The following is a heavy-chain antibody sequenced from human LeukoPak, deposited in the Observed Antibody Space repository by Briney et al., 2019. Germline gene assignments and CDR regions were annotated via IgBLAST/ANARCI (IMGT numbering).Heavy chain of an antibody. CDR3: SRENWAFSRYSY. D-gene: IGHD3-16*02. CDR1: GGSISSTRW. CDR2: ISLTGLT. V-gene: IGHV4-4*02. J-gene: IGHJ4*02. Sequence: SETLSLTCAVSGGSISSTRWWCGARQPPGQGLEWIGEISLTGLTHYNPSLESRVTVSLDKSKNQLSLNLTSLTAAGTAVYYCSRENWAFSRYSYWGQGTLVTVLS.